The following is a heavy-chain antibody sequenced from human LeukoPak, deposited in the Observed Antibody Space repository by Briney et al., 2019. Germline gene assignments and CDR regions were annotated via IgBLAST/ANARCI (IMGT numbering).Heavy chain of an antibody. CDR3: AKDRGDPDYLDY. J-gene: IGHJ4*02. D-gene: IGHD3-10*01. CDR2: INSDGSTT. V-gene: IGHV3-74*01. CDR1: GFTFSSYW. Sequence: QPGGSLRLSCAASGFTFSSYWMYWVRQAPGKGLVWVSRINSDGSTTSYADSVKGRFTISRDSAKNTLYLQMNSLRAEDTAVYYCAKDRGDPDYLDYWGQGTLVTVSS.